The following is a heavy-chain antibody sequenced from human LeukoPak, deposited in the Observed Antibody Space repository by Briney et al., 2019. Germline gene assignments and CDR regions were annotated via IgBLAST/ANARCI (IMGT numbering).Heavy chain of an antibody. D-gene: IGHD7-27*01. CDR3: ARDLPSTPNWELDY. V-gene: IGHV1-2*06. Sequence: GASVKVSCKASGYTFIGYYIHWVRQAPGQGLEWMGRINPNSGGTNYAQTFQGRVTMTRDTSISTAYMELNRLGSGDTAVYYCARDLPSTPNWELDYWGQEGLVTVSP. CDR2: INPNSGGT. CDR1: GYTFIGYY. J-gene: IGHJ4*02.